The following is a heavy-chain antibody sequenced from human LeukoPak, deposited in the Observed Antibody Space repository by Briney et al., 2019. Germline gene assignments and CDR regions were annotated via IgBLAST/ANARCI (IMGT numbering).Heavy chain of an antibody. CDR2: ISGSGGST. CDR1: GFTVSSNY. J-gene: IGHJ4*02. CDR3: ARGPRAYKYSSSWYFDY. V-gene: IGHV3-66*01. D-gene: IGHD6-13*01. Sequence: GGSLRLSCAASGFTVSSNYMSWVRQAPGKGLEWVSAISGSGGSTYYADSVKGRFTISRENAKNSLYLQMNSLRAGDTAVYYCARGPRAYKYSSSWYFDYWGQGTLVTVSS.